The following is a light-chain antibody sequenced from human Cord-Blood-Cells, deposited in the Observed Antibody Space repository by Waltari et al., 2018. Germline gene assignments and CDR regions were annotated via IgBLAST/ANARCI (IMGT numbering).Light chain of an antibody. J-gene: IGLJ1*01. CDR3: QAWDSSTRV. V-gene: IGLV3-1*01. Sequence: SYELTQPPSVSVSPGQTASIPCSGDKLGEKYACWYQQKPGQSPVLVIYQDSKRPSGIPERFSGSNSGNTATLTISGTQAMDEADYYCQAWDSSTRVFGTGTKVTVL. CDR2: QDS. CDR1: KLGEKY.